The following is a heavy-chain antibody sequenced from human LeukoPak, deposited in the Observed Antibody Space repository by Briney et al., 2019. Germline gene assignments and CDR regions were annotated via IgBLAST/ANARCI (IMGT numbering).Heavy chain of an antibody. J-gene: IGHJ4*02. V-gene: IGHV4-59*01. CDR3: ARGIVGATTQFDY. D-gene: IGHD1-26*01. CDR1: GGSISSYY. Sequence: PSETLSLTCTVSGGSISSYYWSWIRQPPGKGLEWIGYIYYSGSTNYSPSLKSRVTISVDTSKNQFSLKLSSVTAADTAVYYCARGIVGATTQFDYWGQGTLVTVSS. CDR2: IYYSGST.